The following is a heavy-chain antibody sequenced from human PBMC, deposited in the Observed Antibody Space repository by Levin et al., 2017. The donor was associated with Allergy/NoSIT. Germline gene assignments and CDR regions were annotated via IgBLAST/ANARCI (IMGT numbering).Heavy chain of an antibody. CDR1: GFTFNSYP. Sequence: GESLKISCAASGFTFNSYPMHWVRQAPGKGLEWVARISHDGTYKFYADSVKGRFTISRDNSKSAVYLQMNSLRAEDTSIYYCARDDTIFSLDYWGQGTLVTVSS. J-gene: IGHJ4*02. D-gene: IGHD3-9*01. V-gene: IGHV3-30-3*01. CDR2: ISHDGTYK. CDR3: ARDDTIFSLDY.